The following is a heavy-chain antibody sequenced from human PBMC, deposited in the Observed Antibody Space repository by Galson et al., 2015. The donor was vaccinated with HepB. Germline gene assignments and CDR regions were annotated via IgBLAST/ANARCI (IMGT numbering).Heavy chain of an antibody. CDR3: ARNYDFWSGYLFDH. V-gene: IGHV3-11*06. D-gene: IGHD3-3*01. J-gene: IGHJ4*02. CDR1: GFTFSDYY. Sequence: SLRLSCAASGFTFSDYYMSWIRQAPGKGLEWVSYISSSSSYTNYADSVKGRFTISRDNAKNTLYLQMNSLRAEDTAVYYCARNYDFWSGYLFDHWGQGTLVTVSS. CDR2: ISSSSSYT.